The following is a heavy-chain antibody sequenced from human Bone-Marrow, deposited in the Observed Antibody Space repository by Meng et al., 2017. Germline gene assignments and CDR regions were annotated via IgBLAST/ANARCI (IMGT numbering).Heavy chain of an antibody. J-gene: IGHJ3*02. CDR3: ARDFEWPYDAFDI. V-gene: IGHV3-48*03. D-gene: IGHD2-8*01. CDR2: ISSSGSTI. CDR1: GFTFSSYE. Sequence: GGSLRLSCAASGFTFSSYEMNWVRQAPGKGLEWVSYISSSGSTIYYADSVKGRFTISRDNAKNSLHLQMNSLRAEDTAVYYCARDFEWPYDAFDIWGQGTMVTVSS.